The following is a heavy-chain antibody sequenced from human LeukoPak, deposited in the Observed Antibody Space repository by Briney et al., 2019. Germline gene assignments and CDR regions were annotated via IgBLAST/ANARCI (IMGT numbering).Heavy chain of an antibody. CDR1: GGSISSHY. J-gene: IGHJ4*02. V-gene: IGHV4-59*11. D-gene: IGHD6-19*01. CDR2: IFDSGST. CDR3: ARSFASGRYKFDY. Sequence: SETLSLTCTVSGGSISSHYWSWIRQPPGKGLEWIGNIFDSGSTNYNPPLKSRVTISVDTSKNQFSLELSSVTAADTAVYYCARSFASGRYKFDYWGQGTLVTVSS.